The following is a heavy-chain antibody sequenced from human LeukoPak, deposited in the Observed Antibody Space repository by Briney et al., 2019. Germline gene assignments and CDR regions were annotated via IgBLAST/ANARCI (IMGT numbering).Heavy chain of an antibody. D-gene: IGHD6-13*01. V-gene: IGHV1-18*01. Sequence: GASVKVSCKASGFTFTNYGFSWVRQAPGQGLEWMGWVSASNGNTKYAQSLQGRVTMTTDTSTSTTYMELRSLRSDDTAVYYCASWGHSSSWYMVYWGQGTLVTVSS. CDR1: GFTFTNYG. J-gene: IGHJ4*02. CDR2: VSASNGNT. CDR3: ASWGHSSSWYMVY.